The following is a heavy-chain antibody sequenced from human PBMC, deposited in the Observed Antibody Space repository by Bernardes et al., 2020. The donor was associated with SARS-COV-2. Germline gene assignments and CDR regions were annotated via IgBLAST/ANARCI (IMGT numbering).Heavy chain of an antibody. CDR3: ARRSNQGITISRRPYYYFYGIGV. J-gene: IGHJ6*02. V-gene: IGHV4-34*01. CDR1: DGSFSGYY. D-gene: IGHD3-3*01. CDR2: INHGGST. Sequence: SETLSLTCAVYDGSFSGYYWSWIRQPPGKGLEWIGEINHGGSTNYNPSLKSRVTISVDTSKNQFSLRLSSVTAADTAVYYCARRSNQGITISRRPYYYFYGIGVWGLGTTVTVSS.